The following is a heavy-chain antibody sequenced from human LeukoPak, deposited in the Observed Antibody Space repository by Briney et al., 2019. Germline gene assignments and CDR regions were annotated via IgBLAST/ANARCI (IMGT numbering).Heavy chain of an antibody. CDR3: ARGRGSYDLPNYWYFDL. CDR2: IYYSGST. D-gene: IGHD1-26*01. Sequence: SETLSLTCTVSGGSISSSSYYWGWIRQPPGKGLEWIGSIYYSGSTYYNPSLKSRVTISVDTSKNQFSLKLSSVTAADTAVYYCARGRGSYDLPNYWYFDLWGRGTLVTVSS. V-gene: IGHV4-39*07. J-gene: IGHJ2*01. CDR1: GGSISSSSYY.